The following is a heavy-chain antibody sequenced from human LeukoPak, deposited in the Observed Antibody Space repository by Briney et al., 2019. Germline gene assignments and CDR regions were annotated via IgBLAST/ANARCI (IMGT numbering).Heavy chain of an antibody. CDR1: GFTFSSYA. CDR2: ISGGGGST. D-gene: IGHD2-21*01. V-gene: IGHV3-23*01. CDR3: AKYAGGLVS. Sequence: GGSLRLSCAASGFTFSSYAMSWVRQAPGKGLEWVSAISGGGGSTYYADSVKGRFTISRDNPKNTLYLQINSLRTEDTAVYYCAKYAGGLVSWGQGTLVTVSS. J-gene: IGHJ5*02.